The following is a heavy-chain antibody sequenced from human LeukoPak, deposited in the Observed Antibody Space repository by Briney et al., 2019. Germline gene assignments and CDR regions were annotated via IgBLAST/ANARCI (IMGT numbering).Heavy chain of an antibody. Sequence: PSETLSLTCAVYGGSFSGYYWSWIRQPPGKGLEWIGEINHSGSTNYNPSLKSRVTISVDTSKNQFSLKLSSVTAADTAMYYCARHESYANALHIWGQGTMVAVSS. CDR2: INHSGST. V-gene: IGHV4-34*01. CDR3: ARHESYANALHI. CDR1: GGSFSGYY. J-gene: IGHJ3*02. D-gene: IGHD3-16*01.